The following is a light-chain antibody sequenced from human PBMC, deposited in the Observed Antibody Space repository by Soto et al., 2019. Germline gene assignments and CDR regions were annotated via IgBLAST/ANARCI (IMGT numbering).Light chain of an antibody. Sequence: DIQLTQSPCTLSAFVGDRVPITCRASQTISSWLAWYQQKPGKAPKLLIYKASTLKSGAPSRFSGSGSGTEFTLTISSLQPDDFATYYCQHYNSYSEAFGQGTKVDIK. V-gene: IGKV1-5*03. CDR2: KAS. CDR3: QHYNSYSEA. CDR1: QTISSW. J-gene: IGKJ1*01.